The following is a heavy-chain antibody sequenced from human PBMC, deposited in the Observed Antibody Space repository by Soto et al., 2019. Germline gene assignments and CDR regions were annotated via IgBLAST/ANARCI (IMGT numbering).Heavy chain of an antibody. CDR2: IYWDDDK. D-gene: IGHD5-12*01. Sequence: QITLKESGPTLVKPTQTLTLTCTFSGFSLSTSGVGVGWICQHPGKALEWLALIYWDDDKRYSPSLKSRLTITKDTSKNQVVRTMPNMDPVDTATYYCAHVYGGYDNFDYWGQGPLVTVSS. CDR1: GFSLSTSGVG. V-gene: IGHV2-5*02. CDR3: AHVYGGYDNFDY. J-gene: IGHJ4*02.